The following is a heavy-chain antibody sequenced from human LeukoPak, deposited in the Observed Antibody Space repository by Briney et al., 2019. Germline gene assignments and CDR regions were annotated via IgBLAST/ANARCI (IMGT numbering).Heavy chain of an antibody. Sequence: SVKVSCKASGGTFSSYAISWVRQAPGQGLEWMGRIIPILGIANYARKFQGRVTITADKSTSTAYMELSSLRSEDTAVYYCARGYYDILTGSKGHFDYWGQGTLVTVSS. CDR1: GGTFSSYA. CDR2: IIPILGIA. J-gene: IGHJ4*02. V-gene: IGHV1-69*04. D-gene: IGHD3-9*01. CDR3: ARGYYDILTGSKGHFDY.